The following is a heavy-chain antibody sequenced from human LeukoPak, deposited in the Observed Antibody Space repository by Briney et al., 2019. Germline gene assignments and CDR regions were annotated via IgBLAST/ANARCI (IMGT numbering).Heavy chain of an antibody. Sequence: GASVKVSCKASGYTFTSYGISWLRQAPAQGLEWMGWINVYNGNTNYAQKLQGRVTMTTDTSTSTAYMELRSLRSDVTAVYYCARVVHYYDSSGPYYFDYWGQGTLVTVSS. CDR2: INVYNGNT. D-gene: IGHD3-22*01. CDR1: GYTFTSYG. J-gene: IGHJ4*02. V-gene: IGHV1-18*01. CDR3: ARVVHYYDSSGPYYFDY.